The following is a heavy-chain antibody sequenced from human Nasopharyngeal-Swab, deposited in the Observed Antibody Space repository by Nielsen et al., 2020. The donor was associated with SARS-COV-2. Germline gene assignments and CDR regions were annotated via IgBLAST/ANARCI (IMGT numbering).Heavy chain of an antibody. Sequence: GEFLKISCTASGFTFGDYAMSWFRQAPGKGLEWVGFIRSKAYGGTTEYAASVKGRFTITRDDSKSIAYLQMNSLKTEDTAVYYCTRGDYAGGYYGMDVWGQGTTVTVSS. CDR3: TRGDYAGGYYGMDV. V-gene: IGHV3-49*03. D-gene: IGHD4-17*01. CDR1: GFTFGDYA. J-gene: IGHJ6*02. CDR2: IRSKAYGGTT.